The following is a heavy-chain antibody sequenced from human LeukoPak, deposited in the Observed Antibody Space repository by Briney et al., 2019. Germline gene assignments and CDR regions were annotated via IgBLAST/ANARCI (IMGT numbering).Heavy chain of an antibody. CDR3: AAGWVCSGGSCYYYFDY. Sequence: SVKVSCKASGFTXTSSAMQWVRQARGQRLEWIGWTVVGSGNTNYAQKFQERVTITRDMSTSTAYMELSSLRSEDTAVYYCAAGWVCSGGSCYYYFDYWGQGTLVTVSS. CDR2: TVVGSGNT. V-gene: IGHV1-58*02. J-gene: IGHJ4*02. D-gene: IGHD2-15*01. CDR1: GFTXTSSA.